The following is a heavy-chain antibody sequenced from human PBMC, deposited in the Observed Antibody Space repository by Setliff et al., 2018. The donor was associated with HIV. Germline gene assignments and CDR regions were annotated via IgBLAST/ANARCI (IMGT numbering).Heavy chain of an antibody. Sequence: ASVKVSCKASGYIFTTYYIHRVRQAPGQGLEWIGMVAPSGGGTNFAQKFQGRVTMTRDKSTGTVYMELSSLRSEDTAIYYCARERAPDDSRGYHSRAYHFDTWGQGAQVTVSS. J-gene: IGHJ4*02. CDR1: GYIFTTYY. CDR3: ARERAPDDSRGYHSRAYHFDT. D-gene: IGHD3-22*01. CDR2: VAPSGGGT. V-gene: IGHV1-46*01.